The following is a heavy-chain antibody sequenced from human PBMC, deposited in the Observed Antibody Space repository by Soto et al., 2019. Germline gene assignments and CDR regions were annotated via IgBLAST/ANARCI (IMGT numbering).Heavy chain of an antibody. J-gene: IGHJ4*02. V-gene: IGHV4-30-4*01. CDR3: ARTNIRDYGDYYFYYDY. D-gene: IGHD4-17*01. Sequence: SETLSLTCTVSGGSISSGDNYWSWIRQPPGKGLEWIGYIYYTGSTYHNPSLKSRVTISVDTSKNQFSLKLRSVTAADTAVYYCARTNIRDYGDYYFYYDYWGQGTLVTVSS. CDR2: IYYTGST. CDR1: GGSISSGDNY.